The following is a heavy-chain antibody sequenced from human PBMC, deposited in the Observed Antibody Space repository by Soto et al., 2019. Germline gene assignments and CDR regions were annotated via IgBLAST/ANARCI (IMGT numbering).Heavy chain of an antibody. V-gene: IGHV3-66*01. CDR1: GFTVSNFY. Sequence: EVQLVESGGGLVQPGGSLRLSCAASGFTVSNFYMTWVRQAPGKGLEWVSVISSGGSTYSADSVNGRFTISRDNSKNTLYLEMNRLSAWDTAVYYCARDTFGGAYDFWHGGQGTLVTVSS. J-gene: IGHJ4*02. CDR2: ISSGGST. D-gene: IGHD3-3*01. CDR3: ARDTFGGAYDFWH.